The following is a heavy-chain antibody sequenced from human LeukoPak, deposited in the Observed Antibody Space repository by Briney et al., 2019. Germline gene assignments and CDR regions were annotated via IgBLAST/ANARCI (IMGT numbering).Heavy chain of an antibody. CDR2: ITGGGYST. J-gene: IGHJ4*02. V-gene: IGHV3-23*01. D-gene: IGHD3-22*01. Sequence: GGSLRLSCSASGFTFDSHSMTWVRQAPGKGLEWVSAITGGGYSTDYADFVKGRFTISRDNSKSTVYLQMNSLRAEDTAVYYCAKDRHYYDSSGYYSPFDYWGQGTLVTVSS. CDR1: GFTFDSHS. CDR3: AKDRHYYDSSGYYSPFDY.